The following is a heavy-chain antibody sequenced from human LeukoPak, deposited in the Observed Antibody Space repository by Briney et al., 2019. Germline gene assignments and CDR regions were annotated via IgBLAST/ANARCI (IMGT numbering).Heavy chain of an antibody. CDR1: GFTFSSYG. CDR2: ISYDGSNK. J-gene: IGHJ5*02. CDR3: AKGGAFGGVDSPNWFDP. V-gene: IGHV3-30*18. D-gene: IGHD3-16*01. Sequence: GGSLRLSCAASGFTFSSYGMHWVRQAPGKGLEWVAVISYDGSNKYYADSVEGRFTISRDNSKNTLYLQMNSLRAEDTAVYYCAKGGAFGGVDSPNWFDPWGQGTLVTVSS.